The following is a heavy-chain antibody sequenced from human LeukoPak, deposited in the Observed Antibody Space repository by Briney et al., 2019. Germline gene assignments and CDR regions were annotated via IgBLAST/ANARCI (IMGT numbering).Heavy chain of an antibody. CDR1: GGSISSYY. CDR3: AASTEVEMATMAFDY. Sequence: SETLSLTCTVSGGSISSYYWSWIRQPPGKGLEWIGYIYYSGSTNYNPSLKSRVTISVDTSKNQFSLKLSSVTAADTAVYYCAASTEVEMATMAFDYWGQGTLVTVSS. J-gene: IGHJ4*02. CDR2: IYYSGST. V-gene: IGHV4-59*01. D-gene: IGHD5-24*01.